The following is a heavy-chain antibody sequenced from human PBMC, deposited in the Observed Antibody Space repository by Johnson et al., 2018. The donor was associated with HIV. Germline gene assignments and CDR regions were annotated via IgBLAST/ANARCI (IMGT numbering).Heavy chain of an antibody. Sequence: VQLVESGGGLVQPGGSLRLSCAASGFTFSSYGMHWVRQAPGKGLAWVAFIRYDGSNKYYADSVKGRFPISRDTSKNTLYLQMNSLQTEDTAVYYCTTIKPELPTLNDAFDIWGQGTMVTVSS. CDR1: GFTFSSYG. CDR2: IRYDGSNK. CDR3: TTIKPELPTLNDAFDI. D-gene: IGHD1-26*01. V-gene: IGHV3-30*02. J-gene: IGHJ3*02.